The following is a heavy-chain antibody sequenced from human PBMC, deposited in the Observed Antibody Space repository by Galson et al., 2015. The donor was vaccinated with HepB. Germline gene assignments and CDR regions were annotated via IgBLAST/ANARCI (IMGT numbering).Heavy chain of an antibody. CDR2: IWYDGSNK. J-gene: IGHJ6*04. Sequence: SLRLSCAASGFTFSGHGMHWARQAPGKGLEWVAVIWYDGSNKDYADSVKGRFTISRDNSKNTLYLQMNSLRVQDTAVYYCARDEGFHDFVDVWGKGTTVTVSS. V-gene: IGHV3-33*01. CDR1: GFTFSGHG. D-gene: IGHD1-1*01. CDR3: ARDEGFHDFVDV.